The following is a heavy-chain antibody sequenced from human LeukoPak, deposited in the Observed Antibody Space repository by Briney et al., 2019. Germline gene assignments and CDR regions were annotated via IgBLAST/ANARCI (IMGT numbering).Heavy chain of an antibody. D-gene: IGHD3-3*01. CDR3: ARLLLEWSQNHDN. V-gene: IGHV1-2*02. Sequence: ASVKVPCKASGYTFTDYYMHWVRQAPGQGLEWMGWVNGNTGGTSYPQKFQGRVTMTRDTSISTAYMELTRLTSDDTAVYYCARLLLEWSQNHDNWGQGTLVTVSS. CDR2: VNGNTGGT. J-gene: IGHJ4*02. CDR1: GYTFTDYY.